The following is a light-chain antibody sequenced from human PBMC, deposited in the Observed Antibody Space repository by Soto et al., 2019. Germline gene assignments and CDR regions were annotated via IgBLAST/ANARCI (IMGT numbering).Light chain of an antibody. J-gene: IGKJ2*01. V-gene: IGKV3-20*01. CDR3: KQYDDSVRYI. CDR1: QSLNTMY. Sequence: EIVLTQSPGTLSLSPGERATLSCRASQSLNTMYSAWYQKKPGQAPRLLIYATSTRATGTPDRFSGSGSGTDFTLTITRLEAEDYAVYYCKQYDDSVRYIFGQGTNLEVK. CDR2: ATS.